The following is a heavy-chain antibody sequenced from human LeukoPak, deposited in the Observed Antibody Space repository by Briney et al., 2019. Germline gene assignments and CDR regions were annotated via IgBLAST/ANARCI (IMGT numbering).Heavy chain of an antibody. J-gene: IGHJ4*02. V-gene: IGHV1-8*01. CDR2: MNPNNGNT. D-gene: IGHD2-15*01. CDR1: GYTFTSYD. Sequence: ALVKVSCKASGYTFTSYDINWVRQAAGQGLELVGWMNPNNGNTGYAQKFQGRVTMSRNTSISTAYMELSSLGSEDTAVYYCARGGFCSAGSCYLCHWGQGTLVTVSS. CDR3: ARGGFCSAGSCYLCH.